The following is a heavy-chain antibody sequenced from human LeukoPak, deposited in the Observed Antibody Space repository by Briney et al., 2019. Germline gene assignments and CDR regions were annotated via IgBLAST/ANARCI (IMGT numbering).Heavy chain of an antibody. V-gene: IGHV4-59*01. CDR1: GGSISSYY. CDR3: ARAYYDSSGYYRHFDY. CDR2: IYYSGST. D-gene: IGHD3-22*01. Sequence: PSETLSLTCTVSGGSISSYYWSRIRQPPGKGREWMGSIYYSGSTNYNPSLKSRVTISVDTSKNHFSLKLSSVTAADTAIYYCARAYYDSSGYYRHFDYWGQGTLVTVSS. J-gene: IGHJ4*02.